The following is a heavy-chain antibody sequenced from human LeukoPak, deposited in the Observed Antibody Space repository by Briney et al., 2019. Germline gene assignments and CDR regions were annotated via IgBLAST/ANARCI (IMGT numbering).Heavy chain of an antibody. J-gene: IGHJ6*02. D-gene: IGHD6-6*01. CDR3: AKDRIAARPVSHYYYGMDV. CDR1: GFTFSSYA. Sequence: GGSLRLSCAASGFTFSSYAMSWVRQAPGKGLEWVSGISGSGDNTYYADSVKGRFTISRDNSKNSLYLRMNSLRTEDTALYYCAKDRIAARPVSHYYYGMDVWGQGTTVTVSS. V-gene: IGHV3-43*02. CDR2: ISGSGDNT.